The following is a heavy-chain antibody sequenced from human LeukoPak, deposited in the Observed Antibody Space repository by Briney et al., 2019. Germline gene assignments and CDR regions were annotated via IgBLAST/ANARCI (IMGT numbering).Heavy chain of an antibody. V-gene: IGHV5-51*01. CDR3: AVIYAVVGTFDI. CDR1: GYNFPDYW. CDR2: LYPDDSDT. D-gene: IGHD2-8*01. J-gene: IGHJ3*02. Sequence: GESLKISCKGSGYNFPDYWISWVRQLPGKGLEWIGILYPDDSDTKYSPSFQGQVTISVDMSISTAYLQWSSLQASDTAIYYCAVIYAVVGTFDIWGQGTVVTVSS.